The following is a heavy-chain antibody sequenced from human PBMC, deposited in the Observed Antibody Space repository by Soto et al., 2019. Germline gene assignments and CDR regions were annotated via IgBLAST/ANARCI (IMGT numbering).Heavy chain of an antibody. CDR2: IYYSGST. D-gene: IGHD5-18*01. CDR3: ARVQHDTAVPIGY. Sequence: PSETLSLTCTVSGGSISSYYWSWIRQPPGKGLEWIGYIYYSGSTNYNPSLKSRVTISVDTSKNQFSLKLSSVTAADTAVYYCARVQHDTAVPIGYWGQGTLVTVSS. V-gene: IGHV4-59*01. J-gene: IGHJ4*02. CDR1: GGSISSYY.